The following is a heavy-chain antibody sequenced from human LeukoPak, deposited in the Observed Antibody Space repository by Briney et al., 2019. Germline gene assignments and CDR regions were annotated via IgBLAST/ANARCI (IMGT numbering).Heavy chain of an antibody. V-gene: IGHV4-39*07. Sequence: SETLSLTCTVSGGSISGSSYCWGWIRQPPGKGLEWIGEINHSGSTYYNPSLKSRVTISVDTSKNQFSLKLSSVTAADTAVYYCARGVGALTYYYYYYGMDVWGQGTTVTVSS. J-gene: IGHJ6*02. CDR1: GGSISGSSYC. CDR3: ARGVGALTYYYYYYGMDV. CDR2: INHSGST. D-gene: IGHD3-9*01.